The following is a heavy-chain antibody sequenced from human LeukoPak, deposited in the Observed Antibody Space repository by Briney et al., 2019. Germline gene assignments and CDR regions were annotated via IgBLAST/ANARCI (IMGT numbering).Heavy chain of an antibody. D-gene: IGHD6-13*01. J-gene: IGHJ3*02. CDR2: IYTSGST. Sequence: KPSETLSLTCTVSGGSISSYYWSWIRQPAGKGLEWIGRIYTSGSTNYSPSLKSRVTMSVDTSKNQFSLKLSSVTAADTAVYYCARESIAAAGTRNGAFDIWGQETMVTVSS. CDR1: GGSISSYY. V-gene: IGHV4-4*07. CDR3: ARESIAAAGTRNGAFDI.